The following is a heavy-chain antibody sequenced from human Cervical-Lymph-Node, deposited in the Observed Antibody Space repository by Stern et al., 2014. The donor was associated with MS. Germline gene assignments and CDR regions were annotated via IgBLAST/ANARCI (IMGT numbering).Heavy chain of an antibody. D-gene: IGHD3-16*01. J-gene: IGHJ4*02. Sequence: QLVQSGTEVKKPGESLKISCKGSGYNFGSFWIAWVRQMPGQGLEWMGLIYPGDSETEYSRPFQGQVTIPAIIATAYLQGKSRKASDTAMDYCAKRGGCFSSRGPYPSFDNWGQGTLVSVSS. V-gene: IGHV5-51*03. CDR2: IYPGDSET. CDR1: GYNFGSFW. CDR3: AKRGGCFSSRGPYPSFDN.